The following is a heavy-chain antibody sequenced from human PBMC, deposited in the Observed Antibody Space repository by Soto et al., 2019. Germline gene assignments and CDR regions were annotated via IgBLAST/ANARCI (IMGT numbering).Heavy chain of an antibody. CDR3: AHPLSNSGYDWGHAFDI. Sequence: QITLKESGPTLVKPTQTLTLTCTFSGFSLSTSGVGVGWIRQPPGKALEWLALIYWDDDKRYSPSLKSRLTIPKDTSKNQVVLTMTNMDPEDTATYYCAHPLSNSGYDWGHAFDIWGQGTMVTVSS. J-gene: IGHJ3*02. V-gene: IGHV2-5*02. D-gene: IGHD5-12*01. CDR2: IYWDDDK. CDR1: GFSLSTSGVG.